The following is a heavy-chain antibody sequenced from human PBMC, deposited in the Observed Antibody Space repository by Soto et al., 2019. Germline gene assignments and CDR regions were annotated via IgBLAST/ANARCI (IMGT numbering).Heavy chain of an antibody. J-gene: IGHJ5*02. CDR2: IDSSGEK. CDR3: ARRHLAVAVSPWFDP. V-gene: IGHV2-26*01. Sequence: QVTLKESGPVLVKPTETLTLRCTVSGLSITDSEMGVSWIRQPPGQPLEWLAHIDSSGEKSYRTFLKSRLAISKDTSKSQIVLTMTNMDHADTATYYCARRHLAVAVSPWFDPWGQGIPVTGSS. CDR1: GLSITDSEMG. D-gene: IGHD6-19*01.